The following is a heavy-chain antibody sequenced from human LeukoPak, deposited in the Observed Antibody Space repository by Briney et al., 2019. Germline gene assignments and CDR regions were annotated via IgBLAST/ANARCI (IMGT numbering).Heavy chain of an antibody. J-gene: IGHJ5*02. V-gene: IGHV3-7*01. CDR2: IKQDGSEK. CDR3: ARDGEYSSGWLNWLDP. CDR1: GFTFSSYW. D-gene: IGHD6-19*01. Sequence: GGSLRLSCAASGFTFSSYWMSWVRQAPGKGLEWVANIKQDGSEKYYVDSVKGRFTISRDNAKNSLYLQMNSLRAEDTAVYYCARDGEYSSGWLNWLDPWGQGTLVTVSS.